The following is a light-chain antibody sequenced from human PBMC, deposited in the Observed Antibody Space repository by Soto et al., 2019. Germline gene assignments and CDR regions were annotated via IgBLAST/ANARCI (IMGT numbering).Light chain of an antibody. CDR3: MQSTQLPPT. CDR1: QSLLHITGETF. J-gene: IGKJ5*01. CDR2: EVS. V-gene: IGKV2D-29*02. Sequence: DVVMTQTPLSLSVAPGQPASISCKSSQSLLHITGETFLFWYLQKPGQSPQLLIYEVSTRVSGVPDRFSGSGPGTDFTLEISRVETDDVGIYYCMQSTQLPPTFGQGTRLEIK.